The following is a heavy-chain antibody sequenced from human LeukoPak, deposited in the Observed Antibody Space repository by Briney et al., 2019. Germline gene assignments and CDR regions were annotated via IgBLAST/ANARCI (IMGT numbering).Heavy chain of an antibody. D-gene: IGHD3-22*01. CDR3: ARGRLGSPYYYDSSGYYYFDY. CDR2: IYHSGST. CDR1: GGSISSGGYS. Sequence: SQTLSLTCAVSGGSISSGGYSWSWIRQPPGKGLEWIGYIYHSGSTYYNPSLKSRVTISVDTSKNQFSLKLSSVTAADTAVYYCARGRLGSPYYYDSSGYYYFDYWGQGTLVTVSS. J-gene: IGHJ4*02. V-gene: IGHV4-30-2*01.